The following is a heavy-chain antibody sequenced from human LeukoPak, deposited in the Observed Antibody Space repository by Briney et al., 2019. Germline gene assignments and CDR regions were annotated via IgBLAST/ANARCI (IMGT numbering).Heavy chain of an antibody. CDR1: GFTFSSYA. CDR3: ARSFHDILTGYGEIDY. CDR2: ISYDGSNK. Sequence: PGRSLRLSCAASGFTFSSYAMHWVRQAPGKGLEWVAVISYDGSNKYYADSVKGRFTISRDNSKNTLYLQMNSLRAEDTAVYYCARSFHDILTGYGEIDYWGQGTLVTVSS. J-gene: IGHJ4*02. V-gene: IGHV3-30*04. D-gene: IGHD3-9*01.